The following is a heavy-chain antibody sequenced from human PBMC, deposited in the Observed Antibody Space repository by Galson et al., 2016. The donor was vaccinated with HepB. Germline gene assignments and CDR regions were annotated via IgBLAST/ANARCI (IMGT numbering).Heavy chain of an antibody. V-gene: IGHV3-48*02. CDR2: ISSNGATL. Sequence: SLRLSCAASGFTFSSYTMNWVRQAPGKGLEWVSYISSNGATLYYADSVKGRFTLTRDNARNSLYLQMNSLRDEDTAVYFCARVLFGSGSYWCLDVWGRGTTVTVSS. J-gene: IGHJ6*02. CDR3: ARVLFGSGSYWCLDV. D-gene: IGHD3-10*01. CDR1: GFTFSSYT.